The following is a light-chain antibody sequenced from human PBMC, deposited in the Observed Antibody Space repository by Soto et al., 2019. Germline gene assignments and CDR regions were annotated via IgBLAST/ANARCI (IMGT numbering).Light chain of an antibody. J-gene: IGKJ2*01. CDR2: DAS. Sequence: EIVMTQSPATLSVSPGERATLSCRASQSVSSYLAWYQQKPGLPPRLLIYDASTRATAIPDRFSGSGSGTDFTLTISILQSADFAVYYCQQYSNWPPLYTFGRGTKRQIK. CDR1: QSVSSY. CDR3: QQYSNWPPLYT. V-gene: IGKV3-15*01.